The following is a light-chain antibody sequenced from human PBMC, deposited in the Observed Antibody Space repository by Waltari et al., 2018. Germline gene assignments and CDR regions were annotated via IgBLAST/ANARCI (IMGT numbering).Light chain of an antibody. CDR1: QSISKW. Sequence: DSAMTQSPSTLSASVRDSVTFSCRASQSISKWLAWYQQKPGKAPKLLIYKASTLESGVPSRFSGSGSGTEFTLTISSLQPDDFATYYCQQYNSYSLLSFGGGTKVEIK. V-gene: IGKV1-5*03. J-gene: IGKJ4*01. CDR2: KAS. CDR3: QQYNSYSLLS.